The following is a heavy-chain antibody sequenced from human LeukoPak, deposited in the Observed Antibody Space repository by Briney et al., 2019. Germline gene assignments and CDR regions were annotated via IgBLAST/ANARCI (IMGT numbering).Heavy chain of an antibody. CDR2: IIPILGIA. CDR1: GGTFSSYA. J-gene: IGHJ4*02. CDR3: AESSGIQLWLRY. D-gene: IGHD5-18*01. Sequence: SVKVSCKASGGTFSSYAISWVRQAPGQGLEWMGRIIPILGIANYAQKFQGRVTITADKSTSTAYMELSSLRSEDTAVYYCAESSGIQLWLRYWGQGTLVTVSS. V-gene: IGHV1-69*04.